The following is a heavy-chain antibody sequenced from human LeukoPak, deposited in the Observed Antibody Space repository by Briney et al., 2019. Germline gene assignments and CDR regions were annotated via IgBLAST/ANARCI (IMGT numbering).Heavy chain of an antibody. CDR2: INPSGGST. D-gene: IGHD3-10*01. V-gene: IGHV1-46*01. CDR3: ARDARYHSTERVLLWFGAPGGLFDY. J-gene: IGHJ4*02. CDR1: GYTFTSYY. Sequence: ASVKVSCKASGYTFTSYYMHWVRQAPGQGLEWMGIINPSGGSTSYAQKFQGRVTMTRDTSTSTVYMELSSLRSEDTAVYYCARDARYHSTERVLLWFGAPGGLFDYWGQGTLVTVSS.